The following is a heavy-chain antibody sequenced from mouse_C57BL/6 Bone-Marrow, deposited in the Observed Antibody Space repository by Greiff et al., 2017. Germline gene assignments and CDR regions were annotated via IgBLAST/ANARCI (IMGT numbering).Heavy chain of an antibody. J-gene: IGHJ1*03. CDR2: ISSGGSYT. CDR1: GFTFSSYG. D-gene: IGHD1-1*01. Sequence: EVKLVESGGDLVKPGGSLKLSCAASGFTFSSYGMSWVRQTPDKRLEWVATISSGGSYTYYPDSVKGRFTISRDNAKNTLYLQMSSLKSEDTAMYYCARQGYYYGSDWCFDVWGTGTTVTVSS. V-gene: IGHV5-6*02. CDR3: ARQGYYYGSDWCFDV.